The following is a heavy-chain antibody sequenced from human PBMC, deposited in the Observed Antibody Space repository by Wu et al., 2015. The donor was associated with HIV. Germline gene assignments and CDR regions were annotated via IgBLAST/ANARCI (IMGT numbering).Heavy chain of an antibody. CDR3: AGDHDETDY. D-gene: IGHD3-3*01. J-gene: IGHJ4*02. CDR2: ISGFDGDT. CDR1: GYRLSNYG. Sequence: QVQLVQSGTEVKKPGASVKVSCKTFGYRLSNYGITWVRQAPGQGLEWMGWISGFDGDTKYAHMMQGRLIMTRDTSTNTAYMELTSLTSDDTAVYYCAGDHDETDYWGQGTLVHCLL. V-gene: IGHV1-18*01.